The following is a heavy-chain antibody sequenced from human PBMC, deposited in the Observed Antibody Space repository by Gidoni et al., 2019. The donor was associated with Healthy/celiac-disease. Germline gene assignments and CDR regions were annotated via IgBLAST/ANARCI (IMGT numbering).Heavy chain of an antibody. V-gene: IGHV3-23*01. CDR1: GFTFSSYA. D-gene: IGHD3-10*01. J-gene: IGHJ4*02. CDR2: ISGSGGST. Sequence: EVQLLESGGGLVQPGGSLRLSCAASGFTFSSYAMCWVRQAPGKGLEWVSAISGSGGSTYYADSVKGRFTISRDNSKNTLYLQMNSLRAEDTAVYYCAKGVSYGSGSREYYFDYWGQGTLVTVSS. CDR3: AKGVSYGSGSREYYFDY.